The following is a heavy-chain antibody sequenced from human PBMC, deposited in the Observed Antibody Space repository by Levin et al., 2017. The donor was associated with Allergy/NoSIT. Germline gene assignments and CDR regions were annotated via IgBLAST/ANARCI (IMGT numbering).Heavy chain of an antibody. CDR1: GGTFSSYA. CDR2: IIPIFGTA. Sequence: EASVKVSCKASGGTFSSYAISWVRQAPGQGLEWTGGIIPIFGTANYAQKFQGRVTITADESTSTAYMELSSLRSEDTAVYYCARGKFIYCTGGVCYTPYYYYMDVWGKGTTVTVSS. V-gene: IGHV1-69*13. CDR3: ARGKFIYCTGGVCYTPYYYYMDV. J-gene: IGHJ6*03. D-gene: IGHD2-8*02.